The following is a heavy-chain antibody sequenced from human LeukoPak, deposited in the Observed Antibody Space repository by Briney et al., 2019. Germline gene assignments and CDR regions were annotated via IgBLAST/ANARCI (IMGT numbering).Heavy chain of an antibody. CDR3: ARADGCSGNHDY. CDR1: GYTFTDYY. D-gene: IGHD2-15*01. J-gene: IGHJ4*02. V-gene: IGHV1-2*02. Sequence: ASVTVSFKGSGYTFTDYYMHWVRQAPGQGLEWMGWIYPNRGGTNYAQKFQGRVTITRDTSINTAYMELSRLGTDDTAVYYCARADGCSGNHDYWGQGTLVTVSS. CDR2: IYPNRGGT.